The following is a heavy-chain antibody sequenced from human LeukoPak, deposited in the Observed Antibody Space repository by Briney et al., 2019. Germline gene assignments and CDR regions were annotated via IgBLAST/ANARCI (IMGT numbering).Heavy chain of an antibody. V-gene: IGHV5-10-1*01. CDR3: ARVGYCSSTSCHDPFDY. J-gene: IGHJ4*02. Sequence: GESLKISCKGSGYSFTSYWISWVRQMPGKGLEWMGRIDPSDSYTNYSPSFQGHVTISADKSISTAYLQWSSLKASDTAMYYYARVGYCSSTSCHDPFDYWGQGTLVTVSS. CDR1: GYSFTSYW. CDR2: IDPSDSYT. D-gene: IGHD2-2*01.